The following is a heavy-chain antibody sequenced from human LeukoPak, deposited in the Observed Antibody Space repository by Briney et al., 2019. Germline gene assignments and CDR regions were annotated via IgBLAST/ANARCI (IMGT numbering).Heavy chain of an antibody. Sequence: PSETLSLTCAVSGYSISIGYYWGWIRQPPGKGLEWIGSIYHSESTYYNPSLKSQFTISVDTSKNQFSLKLSSVTAADTAVYYCAREPGPGYCSSISCPRWFDPWGQGTLLTVSS. D-gene: IGHD2-2*01. CDR2: IYHSEST. CDR3: AREPGPGYCSSISCPRWFDP. V-gene: IGHV4-38-2*02. CDR1: GYSISIGYY. J-gene: IGHJ5*02.